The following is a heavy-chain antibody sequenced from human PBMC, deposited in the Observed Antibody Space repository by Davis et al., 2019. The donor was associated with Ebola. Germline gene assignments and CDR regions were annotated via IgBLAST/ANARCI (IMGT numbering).Heavy chain of an antibody. CDR3: TTGHYSSSRGY. CDR2: IRSKANSYAT. V-gene: IGHV3-73*01. D-gene: IGHD6-6*01. CDR1: GFTFSGSA. Sequence: GGSLRLSCAASGFTFSGSAMHWVRQASGKGLEWVGRIRSKANSYATAYAASVKGRFTISRDDSKNTAYLQMNSLKTEDTAVYYCTTGHYSSSRGYWGQGTLVTVSS. J-gene: IGHJ4*02.